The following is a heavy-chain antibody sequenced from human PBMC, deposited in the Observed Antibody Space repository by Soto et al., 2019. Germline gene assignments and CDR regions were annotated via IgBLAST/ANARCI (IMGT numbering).Heavy chain of an antibody. J-gene: IGHJ6*03. CDR1: GYSFTSYW. Sequence: PGESLKISCKGSGYSFTSYWIGWVRQMPGKGLEWMGIIYPGDSDTRYSPSFQGQVTISADKSISTAYLQWSSLKASDTAMYYCARLMVVTVDYYYYYMDVWGKGTTVTVSS. D-gene: IGHD2-15*01. CDR3: ARLMVVTVDYYYYYMDV. CDR2: IYPGDSDT. V-gene: IGHV5-51*01.